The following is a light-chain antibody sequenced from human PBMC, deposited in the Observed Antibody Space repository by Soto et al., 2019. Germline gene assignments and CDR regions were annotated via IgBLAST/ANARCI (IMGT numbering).Light chain of an antibody. CDR3: ETWDTNTRV. CDR2: VESSGSY. V-gene: IGLV4-60*02. Sequence: QSVLTQSSSASASLGSSVKLTCTLSSGHNTYIIAWHQQQPGKAPRYLMKVESSGSYNKGSGVPDRFSGSRSGADRYLTISNLQLEDEADYYCETWDTNTRVFGGGTKLTVL. J-gene: IGLJ3*02. CDR1: SGHNTYI.